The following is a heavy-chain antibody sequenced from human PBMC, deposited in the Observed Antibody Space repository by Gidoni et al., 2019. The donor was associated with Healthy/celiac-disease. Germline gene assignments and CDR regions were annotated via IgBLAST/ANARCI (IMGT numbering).Heavy chain of an antibody. CDR2: ISYDGSNK. CDR3: ASDQPPPYYYGSGAQAY. Sequence: QVQLVESGGGVVQPGRSLRLSCAASGFTFSSYALHWVRKAPGKGLEWVAVISYDGSNKYYADSVKGRFTISRDNSKNTLYLQMNSLRAEDTAVYYCASDQPPPYYYGSGAQAYWGQGTLVTVSS. D-gene: IGHD3-10*01. CDR1: GFTFSSYA. J-gene: IGHJ4*02. V-gene: IGHV3-30*04.